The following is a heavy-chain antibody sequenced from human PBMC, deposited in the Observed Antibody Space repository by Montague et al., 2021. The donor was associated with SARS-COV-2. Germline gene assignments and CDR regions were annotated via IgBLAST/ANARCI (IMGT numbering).Heavy chain of an antibody. V-gene: IGHV4-34*01. CDR2: INHGGST. CDR3: ACGDDNGSGYIDV. Sequence: SETLSLTCAVSDGSLSSFYWNWVRQPPGKGLEWSGEINHGGSTYYNPSLKSRVTISVDTTKNQYSLRLNSVTAADTAVYYCACGDDNGSGYIDVWGKGTTVTVSS. CDR1: DGSLSSFY. J-gene: IGHJ6*03. D-gene: IGHD1-26*01.